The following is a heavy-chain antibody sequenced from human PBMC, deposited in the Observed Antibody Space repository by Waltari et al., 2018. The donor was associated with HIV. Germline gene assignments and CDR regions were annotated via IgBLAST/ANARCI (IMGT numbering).Heavy chain of an antibody. CDR2: IYYSGST. CDR1: GGSISISSYH. V-gene: IGHV4-39*01. D-gene: IGHD3-10*01. J-gene: IGHJ5*02. Sequence: QLQLQESGPGLVKPSETLSLPCTVSGGSISISSYHWGSPHPPQGKGLEWIGSIYYSGSTYYNPSLKSRVTISVDTSKNQFSLKLSSVTAADTAVYYCARAMVRGVIAHNWFDPWGQGTLVTVSS. CDR3: ARAMVRGVIAHNWFDP.